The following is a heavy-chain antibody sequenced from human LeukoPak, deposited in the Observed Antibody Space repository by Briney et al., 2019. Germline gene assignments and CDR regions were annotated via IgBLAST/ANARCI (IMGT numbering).Heavy chain of an antibody. CDR1: GFTFSSYA. D-gene: IGHD5-18*01. V-gene: IGHV3-23*01. CDR2: ISGSGGST. J-gene: IGHJ4*02. Sequence: GGSLRLSCAASGFTFSSYAMSWVRQAPGKGLEWVSAISGSGGSTYYADSVKGRFTISRDNSKSTRYLQMNSLRAEDTAVYYCAKIERGYSYGSTPPFDYWGQGTLVTVSS. CDR3: AKIERGYSYGSTPPFDY.